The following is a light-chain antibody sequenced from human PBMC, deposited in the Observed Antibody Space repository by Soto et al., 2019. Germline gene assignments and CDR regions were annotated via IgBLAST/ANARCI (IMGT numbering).Light chain of an antibody. CDR2: KVS. CDR3: MQGSHWPPT. J-gene: IGKJ3*01. CDR1: HSLVYSDGYTY. V-gene: IGKV2-30*01. Sequence: DVVMTQSPLFLPVTFGQPASISCRSNHSLVYSDGYTYLNWFHQRPGQSPRRLIYKVSNRDSGVPDRFSGSGSGTDFTLQISRVESEDVGVYYCMQGSHWPPTFGPGTTVDVK.